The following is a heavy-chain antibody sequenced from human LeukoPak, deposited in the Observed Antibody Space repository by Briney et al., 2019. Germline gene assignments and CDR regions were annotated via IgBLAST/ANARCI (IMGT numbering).Heavy chain of an antibody. Sequence: PGGSLRLSCAASGFTFSSYSMNWVRQAPGKGLGWVSSISSSSSYIYYADSVKGRFTISRDNAKNSLYLQMNSLRAEDTAVYYCARDLSSGWNPYYYMDVWGKGTTVTISS. J-gene: IGHJ6*03. CDR2: ISSSSSYI. CDR3: ARDLSSGWNPYYYMDV. D-gene: IGHD6-19*01. V-gene: IGHV3-21*01. CDR1: GFTFSSYS.